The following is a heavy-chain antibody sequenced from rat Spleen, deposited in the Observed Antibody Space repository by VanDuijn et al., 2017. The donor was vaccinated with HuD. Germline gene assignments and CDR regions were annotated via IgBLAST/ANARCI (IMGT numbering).Heavy chain of an antibody. J-gene: IGHJ4*01. CDR1: GYSITSSY. V-gene: IGHV3-1*01. D-gene: IGHD1-4*01. CDR2: ISYSGST. Sequence: EVQLQESGPGLVKPSQSLSLTCSVTGYSITSSYRWNWIRKFPGNKMEWIGHISYSGSTSYNPSLKSRISITRDTSKNQFFLQFNSLTTEDTATYYCARYIPGYYVMDAWGQGASVTVSS. CDR3: ARYIPGYYVMDA.